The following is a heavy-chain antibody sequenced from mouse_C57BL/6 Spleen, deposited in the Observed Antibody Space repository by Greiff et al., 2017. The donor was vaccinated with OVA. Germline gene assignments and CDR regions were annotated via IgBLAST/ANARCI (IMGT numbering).Heavy chain of an antibody. J-gene: IGHJ1*03. V-gene: IGHV1-55*01. CDR2: IYPGSGST. D-gene: IGHD1-1*01. Sequence: VQLQQPGAELVKPGASVKMSCKASGYTFTSYWITWVKQRPGQGLEWIGDIYPGSGSTNYNEKFKSKATLTVDTSSSTAYMQLSSLTSEDSAVYYCAGDYGSRGWYFDVWGTGTTVTVSS. CDR1: GYTFTSYW. CDR3: AGDYGSRGWYFDV.